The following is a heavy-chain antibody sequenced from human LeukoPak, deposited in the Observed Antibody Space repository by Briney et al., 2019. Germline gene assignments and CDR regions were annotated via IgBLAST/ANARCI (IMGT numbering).Heavy chain of an antibody. CDR2: IKQDGSIN. CDR3: AELGITMIGGV. CDR1: GFTFSAYW. Sequence: PGGSLRLSCAASGFTFSAYWMSWARVAPGKGLEWVANIKQDGSINQYVDSVKGRFTISRDNAKNSVYLQMDSLRVEDTAIYYCAELGITMIGGVWGKGTTVTVSS. D-gene: IGHD3-10*02. J-gene: IGHJ6*04. V-gene: IGHV3-7*01.